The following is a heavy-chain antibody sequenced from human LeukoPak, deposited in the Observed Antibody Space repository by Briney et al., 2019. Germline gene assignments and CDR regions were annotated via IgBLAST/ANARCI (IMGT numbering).Heavy chain of an antibody. V-gene: IGHV1-69*05. CDR1: GGTFSSYA. D-gene: IGHD6-13*01. J-gene: IGHJ4*02. CDR3: ARGYIAAAGLYYFDY. Sequence: SVKVSCKASGGTFSSYAISWVRQAPGQGLEWMGGIIPIFGTANYAQKFQGRVTITTDESTSTAYMELSSLRSEDTAVYYCARGYIAAAGLYYFDYWGQGTLVTVSS. CDR2: IIPIFGTA.